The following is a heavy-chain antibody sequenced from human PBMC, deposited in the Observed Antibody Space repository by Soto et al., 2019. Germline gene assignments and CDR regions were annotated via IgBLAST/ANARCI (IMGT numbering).Heavy chain of an antibody. CDR1: GFTFSSYA. V-gene: IGHV3-23*01. Sequence: EVQLLESGGGLVQPGGSLRLSCAASGFTFSSYAMSWVRQAPGKGLEWVSAISGSGGSTYYADSVKGRFTISRDNSKTTTDLQMNSLRAKDTAVYSCAKGGVRELVNYFDYWGQGTLVTVSS. D-gene: IGHD1-26*01. CDR3: AKGGVRELVNYFDY. CDR2: ISGSGGST. J-gene: IGHJ4*02.